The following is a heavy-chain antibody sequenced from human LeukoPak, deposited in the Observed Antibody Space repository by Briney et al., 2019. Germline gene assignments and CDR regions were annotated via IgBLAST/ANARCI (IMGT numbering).Heavy chain of an antibody. CDR2: VYTGGST. CDR3: AKTDYGDRGVDY. J-gene: IGHJ4*02. V-gene: IGHV3-53*05. D-gene: IGHD4-17*01. Sequence: PGGSLRVSCAASGFTVSSNYMTWVGQAPGKGLEWVSVVYTGGSTYSADSVKGRFTISRDNSKNTPFLQMNSLRTDDTAAYYCAKTDYGDRGVDYWGQGTLVTVSS. CDR1: GFTVSSNY.